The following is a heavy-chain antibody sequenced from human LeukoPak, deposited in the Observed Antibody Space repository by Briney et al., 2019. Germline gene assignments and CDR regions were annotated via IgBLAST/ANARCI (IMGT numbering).Heavy chain of an antibody. CDR3: ARDSKYSSSSGQKYYYYGMDV. J-gene: IGHJ6*02. D-gene: IGHD6-6*01. CDR1: GGSFSGYY. CDR2: INHSGST. V-gene: IGHV4-34*01. Sequence: SETLSLTCAVYGGSFSGYYWSWIRQPPGKGLEWIGEINHSGSTNYNPSLKSRVTISVDKSKNQFSLKLSSVTAADTAVYYCARDSKYSSSSGQKYYYYGMDVWGQGTTVTVSS.